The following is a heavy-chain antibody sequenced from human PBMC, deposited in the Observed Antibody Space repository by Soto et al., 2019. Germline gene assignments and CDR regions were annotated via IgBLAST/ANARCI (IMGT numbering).Heavy chain of an antibody. CDR3: AKDYYDSSGYYPSPYFDY. J-gene: IGHJ4*02. Sequence: GGSLRLSCAASAFTFSSYAMSWVRQAPGKGLEWVSAISGSGGSTYYADSVKGRFTISRDNSKNTLYLQMNSLRAEDTAVYYCAKDYYDSSGYYPSPYFDYWGQGTLVTVSS. CDR2: ISGSGGST. CDR1: AFTFSSYA. D-gene: IGHD3-22*01. V-gene: IGHV3-23*01.